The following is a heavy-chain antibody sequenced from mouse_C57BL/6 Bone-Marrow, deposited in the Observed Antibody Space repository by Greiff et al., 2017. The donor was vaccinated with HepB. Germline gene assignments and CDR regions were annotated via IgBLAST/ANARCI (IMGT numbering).Heavy chain of an antibody. V-gene: IGHV1-4*01. Sequence: VKLQESGAELARPGASVKMSCKASGYTFTSYTMHWVKQRPGQGLEWIGYINPSSGYTKYNQKFKDKATLTADKSSSTAYMQLSSLTSEDSAVYYCATITTVVARRDLDYWGQGTTLTVSS. D-gene: IGHD1-1*01. J-gene: IGHJ2*01. CDR3: ATITTVVARRDLDY. CDR1: GYTFTSYT. CDR2: INPSSGYT.